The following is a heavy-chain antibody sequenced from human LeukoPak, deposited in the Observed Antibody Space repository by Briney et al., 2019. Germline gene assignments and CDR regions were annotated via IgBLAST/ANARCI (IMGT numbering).Heavy chain of an antibody. V-gene: IGHV3-33*01. CDR2: IAYDGSRA. Sequence: GGSLRLSCAGSGFTFGGYGMHRFRQTPGKGLEWVAVIAYDGSRAFYADSVKGRFTISRDNSKNTMSVQMNDLRAEDTAVYYCTRYNNDHFDYWGQGTLVTVSS. D-gene: IGHD1-14*01. CDR1: GFTFGGYG. CDR3: TRYNNDHFDY. J-gene: IGHJ4*02.